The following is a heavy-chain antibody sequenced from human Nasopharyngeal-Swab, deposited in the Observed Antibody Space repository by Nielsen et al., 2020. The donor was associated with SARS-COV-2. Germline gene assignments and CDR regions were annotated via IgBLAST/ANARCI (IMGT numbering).Heavy chain of an antibody. CDR3: ATDITAAGDH. D-gene: IGHD6-25*01. CDR2: IWYDGSNK. Sequence: GGSLRLSCAASGFSFSTYGMHWVRQSPVKGLEWLTNIWYDGSNKYYADSVKGRFTISRDNAKNTLYLQINSLRVEDTALYFCATDITAAGDHWGQGTLVTVSS. CDR1: GFSFSTYG. J-gene: IGHJ4*02. V-gene: IGHV3-33*03.